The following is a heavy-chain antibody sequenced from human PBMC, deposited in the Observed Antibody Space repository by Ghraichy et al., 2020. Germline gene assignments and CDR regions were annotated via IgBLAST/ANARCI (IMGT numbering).Heavy chain of an antibody. CDR3: AKEEDYDFWSGYPQYYFDY. D-gene: IGHD3-3*01. V-gene: IGHV3-23*01. Sequence: GGSLRLSCAASGFTFSSYAMSWVRQAPGKGLEWVSAISGSGGSTYYADSVKGRFTISRDNSKNTLYLQMNSLRAEDTAVYYCAKEEDYDFWSGYPQYYFDYWGQGTLVTVSS. J-gene: IGHJ4*02. CDR2: ISGSGGST. CDR1: GFTFSSYA.